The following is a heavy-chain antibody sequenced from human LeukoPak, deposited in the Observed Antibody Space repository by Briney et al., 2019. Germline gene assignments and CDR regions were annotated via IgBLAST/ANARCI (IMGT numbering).Heavy chain of an antibody. CDR3: ARDSLGYCSSTSCRPSYY. CDR2: IYHSGST. D-gene: IGHD2-2*01. Sequence: PSETLSLTCAVSGYSISSGYYWGWIRQPPGKGLEWIGSIYHSGSTYYNPSLKSRVTISVDTSKNQFSLKLSSVTAADTAVYYCARDSLGYCSSTSCRPSYYWGQGTLVTVSS. CDR1: GYSISSGYY. V-gene: IGHV4-38-2*02. J-gene: IGHJ4*02.